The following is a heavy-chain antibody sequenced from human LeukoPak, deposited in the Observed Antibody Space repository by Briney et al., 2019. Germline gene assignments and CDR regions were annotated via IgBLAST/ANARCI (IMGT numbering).Heavy chain of an antibody. CDR2: IIPILGIA. V-gene: IGHV1-69*02. Sequence: GASVKVSCKASGYTFTSYYMHWVRQAPGQGLEWMGRIIPILGIANYAQKFQGRVTITADKSTSTAYMELSSLRSEDTAVYYCARSIRITMIVVPDAFDIWGQGTMVTVSS. CDR3: ARSIRITMIVVPDAFDI. CDR1: GYTFTSYY. J-gene: IGHJ3*02. D-gene: IGHD3-22*01.